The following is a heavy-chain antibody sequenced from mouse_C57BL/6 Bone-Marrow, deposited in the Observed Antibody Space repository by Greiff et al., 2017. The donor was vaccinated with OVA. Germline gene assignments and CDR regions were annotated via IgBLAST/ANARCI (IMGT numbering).Heavy chain of an antibody. D-gene: IGHD2-5*01. Sequence: EVQLQQFGAELVRPGASVKLSCTASGFNIKDDYMHWVKQRPEQGLEWIGWIDPENGDTEYASKFQGKATITADTSSNTAYLHLSSLTSEDTAVYYCTPFYSNYWYFDVWGTGTTVTVSS. V-gene: IGHV14-4*01. CDR3: TPFYSNYWYFDV. CDR2: IDPENGDT. J-gene: IGHJ1*03. CDR1: GFNIKDDY.